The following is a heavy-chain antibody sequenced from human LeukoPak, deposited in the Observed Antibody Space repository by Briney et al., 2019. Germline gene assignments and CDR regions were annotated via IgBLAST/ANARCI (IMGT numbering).Heavy chain of an antibody. J-gene: IGHJ2*01. CDR1: GFTFDDHP. CDR2: INWNGDTI. CDR3: AKDLRSSSWFEWYFDL. V-gene: IGHV3-9*01. D-gene: IGHD6-13*01. Sequence: GGSLRLSCAASGFTFDDHPMHWVRQAAGRGLERVSGINWNGDTIGYASSVKGRFTISRDNAKNSLYLQMNSLRAEDTAVYYCAKDLRSSSWFEWYFDLWGRGTLVTVSS.